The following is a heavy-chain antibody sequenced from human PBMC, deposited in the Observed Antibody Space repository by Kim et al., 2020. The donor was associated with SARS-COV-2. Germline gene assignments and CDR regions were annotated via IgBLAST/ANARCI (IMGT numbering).Heavy chain of an antibody. CDR2: PSGEST. V-gene: IGHV1-46*01. CDR3: ATLVA. D-gene: IGHD2-15*01. J-gene: IGHJ5*02. Sequence: PSGESTSYAQKFQGRVTMTRDTSTSTVYMELSSLRSEDTAVYYCATLVAWGQGTLVTVSS.